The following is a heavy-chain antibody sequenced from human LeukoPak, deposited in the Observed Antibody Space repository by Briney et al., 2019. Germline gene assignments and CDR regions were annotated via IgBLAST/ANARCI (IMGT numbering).Heavy chain of an antibody. D-gene: IGHD6-19*01. J-gene: IGHJ4*02. CDR2: ISGSGGST. V-gene: IGHV3-23*01. CDR3: AIYGKDSSGWYSDY. CDR1: GFTFSSYA. Sequence: PGGSLRLSCAASGFTFSSYAMSWVRQAPGKGLEWVSAISGSGGSTYYADSVKGRFTISRDNSKNTLYLQMNSLRAEDTAVYYCAIYGKDSSGWYSDYWGQGTLVTVSS.